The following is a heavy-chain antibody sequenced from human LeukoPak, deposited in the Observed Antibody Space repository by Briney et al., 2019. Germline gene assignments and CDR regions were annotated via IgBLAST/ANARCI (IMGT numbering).Heavy chain of an antibody. CDR2: INHSGST. CDR3: ARQSDYGSGSYSY. J-gene: IGHJ4*02. V-gene: IGHV4-34*01. CDR1: GGSLSGYY. D-gene: IGHD3-10*01. Sequence: SETLSLTCAVYGGSLSGYYWSWIRQPPGKGLEWIGKINHSGSTNYNPSLKRRVTISVDTSQRQFSLKLSSVTAADTAVYYCARQSDYGSGSYSYWGQGTLVTVSS.